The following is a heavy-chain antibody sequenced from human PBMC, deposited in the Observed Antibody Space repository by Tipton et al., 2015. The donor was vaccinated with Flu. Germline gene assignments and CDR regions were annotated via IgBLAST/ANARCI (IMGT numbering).Heavy chain of an antibody. D-gene: IGHD3-9*01. V-gene: IGHV4-34*01. J-gene: IGHJ4*02. CDR1: SGSFSGYF. CDR3: ARGGLLRYFDWFGEAR. Sequence: TLSLTCAVYSGSFSGYFWTWIRQTPGKGLEWIGEINHSGSTNYNPSLKSRVTISVDTSKNQCSLQLTSVTAAGTAVYHCARGGLLRYFDWFGEARWGQGTLVTVSS. CDR2: INHSGST.